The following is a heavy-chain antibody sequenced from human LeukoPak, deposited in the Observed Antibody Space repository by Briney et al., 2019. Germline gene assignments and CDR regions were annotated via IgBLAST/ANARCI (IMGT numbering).Heavy chain of an antibody. CDR1: GYTFTSYD. CDR3: ARGNSWPLYYYYYMDV. J-gene: IGHJ6*03. V-gene: IGHV1-8*03. D-gene: IGHD6-13*01. CDR2: MNPNSGNT. Sequence: ASVKVSCKASGYTFTSYDINWVRQATGQGLEWMGWMNPNSGNTGYAQKFQGRVTITRNTSISTAYMELSSLRSEDTAVYYCARGNSWPLYYYYYMDVWGKGTTVTVSS.